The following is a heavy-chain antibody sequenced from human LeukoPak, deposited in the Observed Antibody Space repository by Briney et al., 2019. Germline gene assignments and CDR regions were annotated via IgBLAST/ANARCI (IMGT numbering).Heavy chain of an antibody. Sequence: GGSLRLSCAATGFTFKDYGMHWVRQPPGKGLEWVSGINWKGGGTDYADSAKGRFTISRDNAKNSLYLQMTSLRPEDTALYYCAKHLRATNTYIFFGLDVWGQGTTVSVSS. J-gene: IGHJ6*02. CDR2: INWKGGGT. V-gene: IGHV3-9*01. CDR3: AKHLRATNTYIFFGLDV. D-gene: IGHD1-26*01. CDR1: GFTFKDYG.